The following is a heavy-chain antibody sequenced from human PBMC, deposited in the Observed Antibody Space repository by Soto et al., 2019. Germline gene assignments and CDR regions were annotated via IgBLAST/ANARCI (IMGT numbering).Heavy chain of an antibody. V-gene: IGHV1-3*05. J-gene: IGHJ6*02. Sequence: QVQLVQSGAEEKKPGASVKVSCKASGYTFTSYAMHWVRQAPGQRLEWMGWINAGNGNTKYSQKSQGRVTITRDTSASTADMELSSLRSEDTAVYYCARDPSYYGMDVWGQGTTVTVSS. CDR1: GYTFTSYA. CDR3: ARDPSYYGMDV. CDR2: INAGNGNT.